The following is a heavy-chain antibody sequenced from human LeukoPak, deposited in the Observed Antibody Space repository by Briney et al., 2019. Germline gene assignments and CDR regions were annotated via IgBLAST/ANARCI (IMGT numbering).Heavy chain of an antibody. CDR1: GFTFSSYS. Sequence: GGSLRLSCAASGFTFSSYSMNWVRQAPGKGLEWVSSISSSSSYIYYADSVKGRFTISRDNAKNSLYLQMNSLRAEDTAVYYCAKGYSGNYSPLDNWGQGTLVTVSS. V-gene: IGHV3-21*01. CDR2: ISSSSSYI. CDR3: AKGYSGNYSPLDN. D-gene: IGHD1-26*01. J-gene: IGHJ4*02.